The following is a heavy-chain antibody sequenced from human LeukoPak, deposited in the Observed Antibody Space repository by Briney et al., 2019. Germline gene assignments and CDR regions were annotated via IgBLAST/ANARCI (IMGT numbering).Heavy chain of an antibody. D-gene: IGHD6-13*01. J-gene: IGHJ4*02. CDR2: IYTSGTT. CDR3: ASLPGSSSWAFFDY. CDR1: GGSVRRGNYY. V-gene: IGHV4-61*02. Sequence: SETLSLTCTVSGGSVRRGNYYWTWIRQPAGSGLEWIGRIYTSGTTGYNPSLRTRVTISVDASRNQFSLNLSSVTAADTAVYYCASLPGSSSWAFFDYWGQGTLVTVSS.